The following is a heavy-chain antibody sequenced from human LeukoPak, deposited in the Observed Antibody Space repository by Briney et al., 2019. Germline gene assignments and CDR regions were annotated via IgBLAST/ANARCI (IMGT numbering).Heavy chain of an antibody. V-gene: IGHV1-24*01. CDR1: GYTLTDLS. J-gene: IGHJ1*01. CDR3: ASVGSSVSTMIVG. Sequence: ASVKVSCKVSGYTLTDLSMHWVRQAPGKGLERMGGFDPEDGETIYAQKFQGRVTMTEDTSTDTAYMELSSLRSEDTAVYYCASVGSSVSTMIVGWGQRTLVTVSS. CDR2: FDPEDGET. D-gene: IGHD3-22*01.